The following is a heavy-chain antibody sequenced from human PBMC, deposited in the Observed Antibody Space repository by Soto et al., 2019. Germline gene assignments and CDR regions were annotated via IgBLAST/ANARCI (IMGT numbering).Heavy chain of an antibody. CDR2: INQRGSET. V-gene: IGHV3-7*05. D-gene: IGHD3-3*01. CDR1: GFTFSNYW. CDR3: ARAGDFWAGYFGAWQEYNYYGLDV. Sequence: QLVESGGGLVQPGGSLRLSCVGSGFTFSNYWMSWVRQAPGKGLEWVANINQRGSETYYVDSVKGRFTISRDNAKNSLYLQINSRRAEDTALYYCARAGDFWAGYFGAWQEYNYYGLDVWGQGTTVTVSS. J-gene: IGHJ6*02.